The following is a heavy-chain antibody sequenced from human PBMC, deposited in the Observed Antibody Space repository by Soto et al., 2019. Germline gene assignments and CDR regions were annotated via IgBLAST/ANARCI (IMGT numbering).Heavy chain of an antibody. J-gene: IGHJ4*02. CDR3: EGDSGRHSGVMDY. D-gene: IGHD1-26*01. CDR2: IIPIFGTA. V-gene: IGHV1-69*01. CDR1: GGTFSSYS. Sequence: QVQLVQSGAEVKKPGSSVKVSCKASGGTFSSYSINWVRQAPGQGLEWMGEIIPIFGTATYAQKFQGRVTMAADECTSTAYMQLISVSPDDTTVYYCEGDSGRHSGVMDYWGLGTLVTVSS.